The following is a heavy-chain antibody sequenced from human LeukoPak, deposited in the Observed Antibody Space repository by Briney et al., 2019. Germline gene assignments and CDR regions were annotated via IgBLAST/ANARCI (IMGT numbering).Heavy chain of an antibody. V-gene: IGHV3-30*02. D-gene: IGHD2/OR15-2a*01. J-gene: IGHJ5*02. CDR2: IRYDGSNK. CDR1: GFTFSSYG. CDR3: ARDSRHHRFLYWDWFDP. Sequence: GGSLRLSCAASGFTFSSYGMHWVRQAPGKGLEWVAFIRYDGSNKYYADSVKGRFTISRDNSKNTLYLQMNSLRAEDTAVYYCARDSRHHRFLYWDWFDPWGQGTLVTVSS.